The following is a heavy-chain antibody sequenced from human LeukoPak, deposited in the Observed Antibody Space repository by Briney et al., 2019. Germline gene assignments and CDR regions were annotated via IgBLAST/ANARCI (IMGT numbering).Heavy chain of an antibody. Sequence: GGSLRLSCAASGFTVSSNDMSWVRQAPGKGLEWVSLIYSGGSTYYADSVKGRFTISRDNSKNTLYLQMDSLRAEDTAVYYCAKDRITGAPYYFDYWGQGTLVTVSS. V-gene: IGHV3-53*01. D-gene: IGHD1-20*01. J-gene: IGHJ4*02. CDR2: IYSGGST. CDR3: AKDRITGAPYYFDY. CDR1: GFTVSSND.